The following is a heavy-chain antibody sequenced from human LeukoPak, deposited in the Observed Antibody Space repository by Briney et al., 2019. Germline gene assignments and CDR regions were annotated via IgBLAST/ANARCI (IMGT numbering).Heavy chain of an antibody. CDR3: ARDRSGSYLDY. Sequence: GGSLRLSCASSGFTFSSYSMNWVRQAPGKGLEWVSSISSSSSYIYYADSVKGRFTISRDNAKNSLYLQMNSLRAEDTAVYYCARDRSGSYLDYWGQGTLVTVSS. CDR2: ISSSSSYI. V-gene: IGHV3-21*01. J-gene: IGHJ4*02. CDR1: GFTFSSYS. D-gene: IGHD1-26*01.